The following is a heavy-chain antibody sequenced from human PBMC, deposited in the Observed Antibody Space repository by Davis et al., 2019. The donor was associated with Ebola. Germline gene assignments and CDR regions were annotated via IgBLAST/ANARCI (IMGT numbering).Heavy chain of an antibody. D-gene: IGHD2-15*01. CDR3: ARDRVPVVVVAATGGFDY. Sequence: PGGSLSLSCAASGFTFSSYAMHWVRQAPGKGLEWVAVISYDGSNKYYADSVKGRFTISRDNSKNTLYLQMNSLRAEDTAVYYCARDRVPVVVVAATGGFDYWGQGTLVTVSS. CDR1: GFTFSSYA. CDR2: ISYDGSNK. J-gene: IGHJ4*02. V-gene: IGHV3-30-3*01.